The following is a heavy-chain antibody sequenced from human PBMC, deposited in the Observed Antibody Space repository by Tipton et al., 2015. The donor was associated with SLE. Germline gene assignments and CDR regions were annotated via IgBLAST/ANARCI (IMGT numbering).Heavy chain of an antibody. V-gene: IGHV4-34*01. CDR2: INHSGST. Sequence: LRLSCAVYGGSFSGYYWSWIRQPPGKGLEWIGEINHSGSTNYNPSLKSRVTISVDTSKNQFSLKLSSVTPADTAVYYCARVPGYSSSWDAFDIWGQGTMVTVSS. J-gene: IGHJ3*02. CDR1: GGSFSGYY. D-gene: IGHD6-13*01. CDR3: ARVPGYSSSWDAFDI.